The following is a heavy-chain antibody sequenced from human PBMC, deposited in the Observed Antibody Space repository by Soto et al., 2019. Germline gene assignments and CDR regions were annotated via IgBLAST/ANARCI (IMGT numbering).Heavy chain of an antibody. CDR1: GFSLSNARMG. D-gene: IGHD3-9*01. CDR2: IFSNDEK. J-gene: IGHJ5*02. CDR3: ARIPYDILTGYFNWFDP. V-gene: IGHV2-26*01. Sequence: QVTLKESGPVLVKPTETLTLTCTVSGFSLSNARMGVSWIRQPPGKALEWLAHIFSNDEKSYSTSLKSRLTISKXNSASXXVLTMTNMDPVDTATYYCARIPYDILTGYFNWFDPWGQGTLVTVSS.